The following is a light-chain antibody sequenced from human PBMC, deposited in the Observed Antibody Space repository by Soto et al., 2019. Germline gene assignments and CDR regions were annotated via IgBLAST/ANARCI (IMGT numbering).Light chain of an antibody. CDR1: KSVTSSY. CDR3: QQYGTSVPLT. CDR2: GAS. V-gene: IGKV3-20*01. J-gene: IGKJ4*01. Sequence: EIVLTQSPGTLSLSRGERATLSCRASKSVTSSYLTWYQQKPGQAPRLLIYGASTRATGIPDRFSGSGSATDFTLTISRLEPEDFAVYYCQQYGTSVPLTFGGGTKVDIK.